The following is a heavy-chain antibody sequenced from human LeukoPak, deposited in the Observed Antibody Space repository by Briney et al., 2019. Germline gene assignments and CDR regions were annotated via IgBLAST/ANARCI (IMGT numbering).Heavy chain of an antibody. Sequence: PGASVKVSCKASGYTFTGYYMHWVRQATGQGLEWMGWMNPNSGNTGYAQKFQGRVTITRNTSISTAYMELSSLRSEDTAVYYCARVVHYYDSSGSYYYYYYMDVWGKGTTVTVSS. CDR3: ARVVHYYDSSGSYYYYYYMDV. J-gene: IGHJ6*03. CDR1: GYTFTGYY. D-gene: IGHD3-22*01. V-gene: IGHV1-8*03. CDR2: MNPNSGNT.